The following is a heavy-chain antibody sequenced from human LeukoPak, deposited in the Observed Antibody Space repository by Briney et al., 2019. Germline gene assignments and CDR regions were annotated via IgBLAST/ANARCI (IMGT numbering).Heavy chain of an antibody. D-gene: IGHD3-10*01. CDR3: ARESLWFGELIYYYYYMDV. CDR1: GFTFSSYS. CDR2: ISSSSSYI. J-gene: IGHJ6*03. Sequence: GSLRLSCAASGFTFSSYSMSWVRQAPGKGLEWVSSISSSSSYIYYADSVKGRFTISRDNAKNSLYLQMNSLRAEDTAVYYCARESLWFGELIYYYYYMDVWGKGTTVTISS. V-gene: IGHV3-21*01.